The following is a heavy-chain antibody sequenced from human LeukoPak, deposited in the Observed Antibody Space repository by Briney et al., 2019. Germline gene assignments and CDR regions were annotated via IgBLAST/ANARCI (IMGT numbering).Heavy chain of an antibody. CDR1: GFTFSSYW. J-gene: IGHJ4*02. CDR3: ASYCSSTSCLLAIDY. Sequence: GGSLRLSCATSGFTFSSYWMNWVRQAPGKGLVWVSRIKPDGSSMSYADSVQGRFTISRDNAKNTLYLQMNSLRAEDTAVYYCASYCSSTSCLLAIDYWGQGTLVTVSS. D-gene: IGHD2-2*01. CDR2: IKPDGSSM. V-gene: IGHV3-74*01.